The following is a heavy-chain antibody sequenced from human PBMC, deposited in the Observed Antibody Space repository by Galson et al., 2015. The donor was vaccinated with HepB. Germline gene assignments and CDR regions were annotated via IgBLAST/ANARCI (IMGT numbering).Heavy chain of an antibody. V-gene: IGHV1-46*01. CDR1: GYTFTSYY. CDR2: INPSGGST. Sequence: SVKVSCKASGYTFTSYYMHWVRQAPGQGLEWMGIINPSGGSTSYAQKFQGRVTMTRDTSTSTVYMELSSLRSEDTAVYYCARVLGPDSSGYYYPHDAFDIWGQGTMVTVSS. CDR3: ARVLGPDSSGYYYPHDAFDI. J-gene: IGHJ3*02. D-gene: IGHD3-22*01.